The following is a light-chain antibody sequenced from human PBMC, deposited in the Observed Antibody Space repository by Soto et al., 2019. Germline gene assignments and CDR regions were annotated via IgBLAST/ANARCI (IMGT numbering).Light chain of an antibody. CDR1: QSVTSSY. CDR3: QQYGSSPTT. V-gene: IGKV3-20*01. J-gene: IGKJ1*01. CDR2: GAS. Sequence: EIVLTQSPGTLSLSPGERATLSCRASQSVTSSYLAWWQQKPGQAPRLLIYGASSRATGIPDRFSGSGSGTDFTLTISRLEPEDFAAYFCQQYGSSPTTFGQGTKVEIK.